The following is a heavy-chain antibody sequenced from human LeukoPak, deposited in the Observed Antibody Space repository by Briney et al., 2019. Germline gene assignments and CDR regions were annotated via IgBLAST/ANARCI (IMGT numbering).Heavy chain of an antibody. CDR2: IIPILGIA. V-gene: IGHV1-69*04. D-gene: IGHD3-10*01. CDR1: GGTFSSYA. J-gene: IGHJ4*02. CDR3: AKHYGSGSYSAVDY. Sequence: PVKVSCKASGGTFSSYAISWVRQAPGQGLEWMGRIIPILGIANYAQKFQGRVTITADKSTSTAYMELSSLRSEDTAVYYCAKHYGSGSYSAVDYWGQGTLVTVSS.